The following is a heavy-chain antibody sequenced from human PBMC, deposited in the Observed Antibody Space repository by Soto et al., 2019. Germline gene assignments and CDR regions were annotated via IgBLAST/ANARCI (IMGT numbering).Heavy chain of an antibody. J-gene: IGHJ6*02. V-gene: IGHV3-30-3*01. CDR1: GFTFSSYA. CDR2: ISYDGSNK. D-gene: IGHD3-22*01. CDR3: ARDPDYYDSSGYLGGGMDV. Sequence: GGSLRLSCAASGFTFSSYAMHWVRQAPGKGLEWVAVISYDGSNKYYADSVKGRFTISRDNSKNTLYLQMNSLRAEDTAVYYCARDPDYYDSSGYLGGGMDVWGQGTTVTVSS.